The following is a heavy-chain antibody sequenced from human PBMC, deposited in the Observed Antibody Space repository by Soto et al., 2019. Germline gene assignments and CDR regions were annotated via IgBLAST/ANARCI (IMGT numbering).Heavy chain of an antibody. CDR3: ARDIREDYYGSGTYYLYYYYMDV. V-gene: IGHV1-18*01. CDR2: ISPYNGDA. J-gene: IGHJ6*03. D-gene: IGHD3-10*01. CDR1: GYTFTSYS. Sequence: ASVKVSCKASGYTFTSYSINWVRQAPGQGLEWMGWISPYNGDAKYEQRLQGRVTMTTDTSTSTAYMELRSLRSDDTAMYYCARDIREDYYGSGTYYLYYYYMDVWGKGTTDTVSS.